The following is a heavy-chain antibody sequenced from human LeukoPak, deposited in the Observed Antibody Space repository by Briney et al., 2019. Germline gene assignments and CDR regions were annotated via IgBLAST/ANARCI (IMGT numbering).Heavy chain of an antibody. V-gene: IGHV1-8*03. CDR2: MNPNSGNT. CDR1: GYTFTSYD. D-gene: IGHD1-26*01. J-gene: IGHJ4*02. CDR3: ARGYGGSYYFDY. Sequence: ASVKVSCKASGYTFTSYDINWVRQATGQGLEWMGWMNPNSGNTGYAQKFQGRVTITRNTSISTAYMELSSLRSEDTAVYYCARGYGGSYYFDYWGQGTLVTVSS.